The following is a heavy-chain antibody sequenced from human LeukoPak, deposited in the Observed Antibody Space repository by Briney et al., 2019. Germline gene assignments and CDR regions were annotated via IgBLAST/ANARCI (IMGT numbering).Heavy chain of an antibody. CDR3: ARILVGYSSSSYFDY. J-gene: IGHJ4*02. CDR1: GSTFSSYW. Sequence: GGSLRLSCAASGSTFSSYWMHWVRQAPGKGLVWVSRINSDGSSTSYADSVKGRFTISRDNAKNTLYLQMNSLRAEDTAVYYCARILVGYSSSSYFDYWGQGTLVTVSS. V-gene: IGHV3-74*01. D-gene: IGHD6-6*01. CDR2: INSDGSST.